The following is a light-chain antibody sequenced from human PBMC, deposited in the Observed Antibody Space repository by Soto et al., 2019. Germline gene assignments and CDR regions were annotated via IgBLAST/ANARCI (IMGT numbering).Light chain of an antibody. CDR1: QSISNY. V-gene: IGKV3-11*01. CDR3: QLRSNWPPTWT. CDR2: DAS. J-gene: IGKJ1*01. Sequence: EIVLTQSPATLSLSPGERATLSCRASQSISNYLAWYQHRPGQAPRLLIYDASTRATGIPARFSGSGSGTDFTLTIISLEPEDFAVYCCQLRSNWPPTWTFGQGTKVEIK.